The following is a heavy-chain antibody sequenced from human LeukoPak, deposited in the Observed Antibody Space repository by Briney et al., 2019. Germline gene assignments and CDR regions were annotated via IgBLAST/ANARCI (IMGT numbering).Heavy chain of an antibody. V-gene: IGHV1-24*01. Sequence: ASVKVSCKVSGHTLPELSMHWVRQAPGKGLEWMGGFDPVDGEAIYAQKFQGRVTLTEDTSADTAYMELSSLRSEDTAVYYCATSHLVGGTWFDFDYWGQGTLVTVSS. CDR1: GHTLPELS. CDR3: ATSHLVGGTWFDFDY. CDR2: FDPVDGEA. J-gene: IGHJ4*02. D-gene: IGHD1-26*01.